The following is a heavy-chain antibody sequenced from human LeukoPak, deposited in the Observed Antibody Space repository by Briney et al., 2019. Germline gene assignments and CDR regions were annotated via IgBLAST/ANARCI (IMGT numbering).Heavy chain of an antibody. CDR3: AFTVYSGSYLGYYYYYMDV. V-gene: IGHV3-74*01. CDR2: INTDGSST. CDR1: GFTFSSYW. D-gene: IGHD1-26*01. J-gene: IGHJ6*03. Sequence: GGSLRLSCAASGFTFSSYWMHWVRQAPGKGRVWVSRINTDGSSTSYADSVKGRFTISRDNAKNTLYLQMNSLRAEDTAVYYCAFTVYSGSYLGYYYYYMDVWGKGTTVTVSS.